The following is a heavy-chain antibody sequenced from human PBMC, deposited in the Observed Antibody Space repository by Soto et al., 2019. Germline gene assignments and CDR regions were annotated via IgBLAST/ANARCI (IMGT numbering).Heavy chain of an antibody. CDR1: GFTFSTSE. V-gene: IGHV3-48*03. Sequence: EVQLVESGGGLIQPGGSLRLSCAASGFTFSTSEMYWVRQAPGKGLEWVSYIHPSGQPIFYADSVKGRFTISRANAKNSLYLQISSLRAEDSAVYYCSRRASRWGQGTMVTVSS. J-gene: IGHJ3*01. CDR3: SRRASR. CDR2: IHPSGQPI.